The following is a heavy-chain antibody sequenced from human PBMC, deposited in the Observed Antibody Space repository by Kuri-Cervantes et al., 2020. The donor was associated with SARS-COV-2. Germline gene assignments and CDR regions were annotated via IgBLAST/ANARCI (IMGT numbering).Heavy chain of an antibody. Sequence: LTCAASGFTFSSYAMSWVRQAPGKGLEWVSAISGSGGSTYYADSVKGRFTISRDNSKNTLYLQMNSLRAEDTAVYYCAKDPSKSIVATIIGYWGQGTLVTVSS. CDR1: GFTFSSYA. D-gene: IGHD5-12*01. CDR3: AKDPSKSIVATIIGY. J-gene: IGHJ4*02. CDR2: ISGSGGST. V-gene: IGHV3-23*01.